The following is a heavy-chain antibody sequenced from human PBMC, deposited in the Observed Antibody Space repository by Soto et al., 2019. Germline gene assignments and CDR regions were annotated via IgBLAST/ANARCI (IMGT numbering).Heavy chain of an antibody. Sequence: GGSLRLSCAASGFTLSIYWMSWVRQAPGKGLEWVANIKQDGSDKYYVDSVKGRFTISRDNAKNSLYLQMNSLRAEDTAVYYCARDHVVAAAGQDYWGQGTLVTVSS. CDR3: ARDHVVAAAGQDY. CDR1: GFTLSIYW. J-gene: IGHJ4*02. CDR2: IKQDGSDK. V-gene: IGHV3-7*05. D-gene: IGHD6-13*01.